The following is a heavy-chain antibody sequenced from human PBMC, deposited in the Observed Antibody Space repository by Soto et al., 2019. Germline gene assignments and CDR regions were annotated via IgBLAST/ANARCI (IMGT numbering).Heavy chain of an antibody. D-gene: IGHD2-15*01. Sequence: PSQTLSLTCVGSGDTVSSNSVAWNWVRQSPSGGLEWLGRTYYRSRWYSDYAVSVRSRIDINADTSKNQVSLQLKCVTPEDTAVCYCAWAVEDSDYYYYGMDVWGQGTTVTVSS. CDR2: TYYRSRWYS. J-gene: IGHJ6*02. CDR1: GDTVSSNSVA. CDR3: AWAVEDSDYYYYGMDV. V-gene: IGHV6-1*01.